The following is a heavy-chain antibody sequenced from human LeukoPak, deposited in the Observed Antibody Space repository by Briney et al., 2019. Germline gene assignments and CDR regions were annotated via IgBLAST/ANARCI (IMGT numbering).Heavy chain of an antibody. CDR3: ARGDTAMVPLDY. V-gene: IGHV3-30*04. D-gene: IGHD5-18*01. CDR1: GFTSSSYA. CDR2: ISYDGSNK. Sequence: PGGSLRLSCAASGFTSSSYAMHWVRQAPGKGLEWVAVISYDGSNKYYADSVKGRFTISRDNSKNTLYLQMNSLRAEDTAVYYCARGDTAMVPLDYWGQGTLVTVSS. J-gene: IGHJ4*02.